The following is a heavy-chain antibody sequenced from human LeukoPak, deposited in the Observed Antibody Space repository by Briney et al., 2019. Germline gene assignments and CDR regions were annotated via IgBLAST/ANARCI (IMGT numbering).Heavy chain of an antibody. CDR3: ARAVLLWFGESYDAFDI. D-gene: IGHD3-10*01. Sequence: KPSETLSLTCTVSGGSISSYYWSWIRQPAREGLEWIGRIYTSGSTNYNPSLKSRVTMSVDTSKNQFSLKLSSVTAADTAVYYCARAVLLWFGESYDAFDIWGQGTMVTVSS. CDR1: GGSISSYY. CDR2: IYTSGST. V-gene: IGHV4-4*07. J-gene: IGHJ3*02.